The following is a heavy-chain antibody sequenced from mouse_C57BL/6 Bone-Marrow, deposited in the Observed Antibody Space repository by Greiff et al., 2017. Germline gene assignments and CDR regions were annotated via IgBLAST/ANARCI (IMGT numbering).Heavy chain of an antibody. J-gene: IGHJ3*01. CDR2: IDPSDSYT. V-gene: IGHV1-50*01. CDR1: GYTFTSYW. CDR3: ARGAWFAY. Sequence: QVQLQQPGAELVKPGASVKLSCKASGYTFTSYWMPWVKQRPGQGLEWIGEIDPSDSYTNYNQKFKGKATLTVDTSSSTAYMQLSSLTSEDSAVYYCARGAWFAYWGQGTLVTVSA.